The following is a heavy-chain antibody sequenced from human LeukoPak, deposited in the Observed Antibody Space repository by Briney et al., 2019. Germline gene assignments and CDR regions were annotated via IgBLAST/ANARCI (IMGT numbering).Heavy chain of an antibody. J-gene: IGHJ4*02. Sequence: GGSLRLSCAASGFTFSSYSMNWVRQAPGKGLEWVSYISSSSGTIYYADSVKGRFTISRDNAKNSLFLQMNSLRAEDTAVYYCTKDFAYWGQGTLVTVSS. CDR3: TKDFAY. V-gene: IGHV3-48*04. CDR1: GFTFSSYS. CDR2: ISSSSGTI.